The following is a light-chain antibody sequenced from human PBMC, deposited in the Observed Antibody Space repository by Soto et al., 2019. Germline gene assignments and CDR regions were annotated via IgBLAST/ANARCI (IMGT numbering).Light chain of an antibody. J-gene: IGLJ2*01. CDR3: QSYDSSLSGL. CDR1: SSNIGAGYD. CDR2: GNS. V-gene: IGLV1-40*01. Sequence: QSVLTQPPSVSGAPGQRVTISCTGSSSNIGAGYDVHWYQQLPGTAPKLLIYGNSIRPSGVPDRFSGSKSGTSASLAITGLQAEDEADYYCQSYDSSLSGLFGGGTKVTVL.